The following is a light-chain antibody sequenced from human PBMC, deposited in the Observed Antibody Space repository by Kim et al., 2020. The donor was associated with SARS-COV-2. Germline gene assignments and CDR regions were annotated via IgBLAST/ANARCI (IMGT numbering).Light chain of an antibody. CDR3: QVWDSSSDHRVV. CDR1: SIGRKS. V-gene: IGLV3-21*04. Sequence: PGKTGRVSCGVTSIGRKSVHWYQQKSGQAPVLVMYYDSDRPSGIPERFSGSNSGNTATLTISRVEAGDEADYYCQVWDSSSDHRVVFGGGTQLTVL. J-gene: IGLJ2*01. CDR2: YDS.